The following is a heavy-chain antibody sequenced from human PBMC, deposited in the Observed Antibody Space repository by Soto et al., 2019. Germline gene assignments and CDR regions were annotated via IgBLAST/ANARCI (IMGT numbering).Heavy chain of an antibody. J-gene: IGHJ4*02. CDR2: ISYDGSNT. V-gene: IGHV3-30*18. CDR1: GFTFSSYG. D-gene: IGHD3-22*01. Sequence: HPGGSLRLSCAASGFTFSSYGIHWVRQAPGKGLEWVAHISYDGSNTNYAESVKGRFTISRDNSKNTLYLQMNSLRAEDTAVYYCAKDTYYYDSTGYYVFDNWGQGTLVTVSS. CDR3: AKDTYYYDSTGYYVFDN.